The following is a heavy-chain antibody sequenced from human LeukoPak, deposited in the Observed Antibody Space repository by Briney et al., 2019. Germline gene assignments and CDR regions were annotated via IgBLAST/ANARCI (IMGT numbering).Heavy chain of an antibody. CDR1: GYFIRSGFY. D-gene: IGHD3-22*01. CDR3: ARDRRYYDSSGSRLGNAFDI. CDR2: IYYSGST. V-gene: IGHV4-38-2*02. Sequence: SETLSLTCTVSGYFIRSGFYWGWIRQPPGKGLEWIGCIYYSGSTYYNPSLKSRVTISVDTSKNQFSLKLSSVTAADTAVYYCARDRRYYDSSGSRLGNAFDIWGQGTMVTVSS. J-gene: IGHJ3*02.